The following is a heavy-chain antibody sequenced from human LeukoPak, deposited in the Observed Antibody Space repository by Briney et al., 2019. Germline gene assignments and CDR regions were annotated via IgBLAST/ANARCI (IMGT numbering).Heavy chain of an antibody. V-gene: IGHV3-23*01. CDR2: IGSSGDRR. J-gene: IGHJ6*03. CDR3: AKAEVLYCSSTSCYYYYYMDV. CDR1: EFMFSSYG. D-gene: IGHD2-2*01. Sequence: GGSLRLSCAASEFMFSSYGMSWVRQAPGKGLEWVSAIGSSGDRRFYADSVKGRFTISRDNSKNTLCLQMNSLRAEDTAVYYCAKAEVLYCSSTSCYYYYYMDVWGKGTTVTASS.